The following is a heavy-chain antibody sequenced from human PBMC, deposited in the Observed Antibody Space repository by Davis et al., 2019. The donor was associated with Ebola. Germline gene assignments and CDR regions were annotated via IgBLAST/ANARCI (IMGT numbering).Heavy chain of an antibody. D-gene: IGHD3-3*01. Sequence: GESLKISCAASGFTVSTNYMSWVRRAPGKGLEWVAVITSGGGTYYADSVKGRFTISRDNSKNTLNLQMNSLRAEDTAVYYCARKTYYDFWGQGTLVTVSS. CDR2: ITSGGGT. J-gene: IGHJ4*02. CDR1: GFTVSTNY. CDR3: ARKTYYDF. V-gene: IGHV3-53*05.